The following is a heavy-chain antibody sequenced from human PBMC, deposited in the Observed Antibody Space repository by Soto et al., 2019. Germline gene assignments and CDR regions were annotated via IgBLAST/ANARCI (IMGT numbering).Heavy chain of an antibody. D-gene: IGHD3-22*01. J-gene: IGHJ3*01. V-gene: IGHV3-7*01. CDR2: IKPDGSEK. CDR1: GFTFSTYW. CDR3: ARDQLYYNDISGRPLNAFDV. Sequence: GGSLRLSCAASGFTFSTYWMSWVRQAPGKGLEWVASIKPDGSEKFYVDSVKGRFTISRDNAKNSLYLQMNSLRAEDTAVYYCARDQLYYNDISGRPLNAFDVWGQGTMVTVSS.